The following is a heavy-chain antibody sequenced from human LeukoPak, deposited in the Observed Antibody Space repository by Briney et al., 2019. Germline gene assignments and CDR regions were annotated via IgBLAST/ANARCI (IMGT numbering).Heavy chain of an antibody. J-gene: IGHJ6*03. CDR2: IYCSVDYSGST. D-gene: IGHD3-16*01. CDR1: GVSFSGNY. V-gene: IGHV4-59*01. Sequence: SETLSLTCAVHGVSFSGNYWSWIRQPPGKGLEWIGYIYCSVDYSGSTNYSPSLKSRVTISVDTSKNQFSLKLTSVTAADTAVYYCARVGLDSHYYMDVWGKGTTVAVSS. CDR3: ARVGLDSHYYMDV.